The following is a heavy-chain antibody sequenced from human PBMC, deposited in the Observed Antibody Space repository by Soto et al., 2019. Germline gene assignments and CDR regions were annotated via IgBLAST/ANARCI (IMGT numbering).Heavy chain of an antibody. Sequence: KPSETLSLTCSVSGAALNSGNYYWSWIRQVPGKGLEWIGHIYVTGAVDYNPSLRDRITISQDTSERQFSLNLRLVTAADTAVYYCARLRIATNNYKWFVPWGQGTLVTVSS. CDR2: IYVTGAV. CDR3: ARLRIATNNYKWFVP. J-gene: IGHJ5*02. V-gene: IGHV4-31*03. D-gene: IGHD2-21*01. CDR1: GAALNSGNYY.